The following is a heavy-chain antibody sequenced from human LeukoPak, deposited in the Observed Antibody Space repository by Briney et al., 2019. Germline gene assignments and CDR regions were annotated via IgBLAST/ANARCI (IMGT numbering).Heavy chain of an antibody. CDR2: INSDGSST. CDR1: GFTFSSYW. CDR3: AKDTSDYYGSGSYHH. Sequence: GGSLRLSCAASGFTFSSYWMHWVRQAPGKGLVWVSRINSDGSSTSYADSVKGRFTISRDNAKNTLYLQMNSLRAEDTALYYCAKDTSDYYGSGSYHHWGQGTLLTVSS. J-gene: IGHJ5*02. V-gene: IGHV3-74*01. D-gene: IGHD3-10*01.